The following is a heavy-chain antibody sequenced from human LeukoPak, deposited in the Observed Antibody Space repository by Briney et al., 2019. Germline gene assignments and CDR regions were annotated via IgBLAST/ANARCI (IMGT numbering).Heavy chain of an antibody. V-gene: IGHV1-69*06. CDR3: ARGLIGGSGSFDAFDI. J-gene: IGHJ3*02. Sequence: ASVKVSCKASGGIFSSYAISWVRQAPGQGLEWMGGIIPIFGTANYAQKFQGRVTITADKSTSTAYMELSSLRSEDTAVYYCARGLIGGSGSFDAFDIWGQGTMVTVSS. D-gene: IGHD3-10*01. CDR2: IIPIFGTA. CDR1: GGIFSSYA.